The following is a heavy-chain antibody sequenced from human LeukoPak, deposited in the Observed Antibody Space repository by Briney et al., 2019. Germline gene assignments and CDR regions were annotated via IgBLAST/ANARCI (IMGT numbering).Heavy chain of an antibody. CDR2: INHSGST. CDR1: GGSFSGYY. CDR3: ARDSLLDGSGSYYGY. V-gene: IGHV4-34*01. J-gene: IGHJ4*02. D-gene: IGHD3-10*01. Sequence: SETLSLTCAVYGGSFSGYYWSWIRQPPGKGLEWIGEINHSGSTNYNPSLKGRVTISVDTSKNQFSLKLSSVTAADTAVYYCARDSLLDGSGSYYGYWGQGTLVTVSS.